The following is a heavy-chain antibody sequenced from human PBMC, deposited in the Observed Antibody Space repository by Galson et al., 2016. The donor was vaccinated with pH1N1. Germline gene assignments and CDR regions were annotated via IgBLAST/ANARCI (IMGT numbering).Heavy chain of an antibody. V-gene: IGHV4-39*07. Sequence: SETLSLTCTVSGGSISTSNFYWGWIRQSPGKGLEWIGNIYYSGSTYYNPSLKSRVTISVDTSKKQFSLNLNSVPAADTAVYYCARARKITRQTFWATADALRGGSGRFDYWGQGTLVTVSS. CDR3: ARARKITRQTFWATADALRGGSGRFDY. CDR1: GGSISTSNFY. D-gene: IGHD3-10*01. CDR2: IYYSGST. J-gene: IGHJ4*02.